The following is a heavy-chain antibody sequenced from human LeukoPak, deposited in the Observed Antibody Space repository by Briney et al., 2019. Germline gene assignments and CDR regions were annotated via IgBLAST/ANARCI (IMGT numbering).Heavy chain of an antibody. CDR1: GFTFSSYA. Sequence: GGSLRLSCAASGFTFSSYAMSWVRQAPGKGLEWVSAISGSGGSTYYADSVKGRFTISRDDSKNTLYLQMNSLRAEDTAVYYCAKGIRSGYDFDYWGQGTLVTVSS. D-gene: IGHD5-12*01. CDR3: AKGIRSGYDFDY. J-gene: IGHJ4*02. V-gene: IGHV3-23*01. CDR2: ISGSGGST.